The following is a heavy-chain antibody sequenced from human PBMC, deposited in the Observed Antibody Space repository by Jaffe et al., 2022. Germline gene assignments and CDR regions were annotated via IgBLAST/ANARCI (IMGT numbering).Heavy chain of an antibody. D-gene: IGHD3-9*01. CDR2: INPSGGST. Sequence: QVQLVQSGAEVKKPGASVKVSCKASGYTFTSYYMHWVRQAPGQGLEWMGIINPSGGSTSYAQKFQGRVTMTRDTSTSTVYMELSSLRSEDTAVYYCARDSQPRDYDILTGYSVYYYYYYMDVWGKGTTVTVSS. J-gene: IGHJ6*03. CDR3: ARDSQPRDYDILTGYSVYYYYYYMDV. CDR1: GYTFTSYY. V-gene: IGHV1-46*01.